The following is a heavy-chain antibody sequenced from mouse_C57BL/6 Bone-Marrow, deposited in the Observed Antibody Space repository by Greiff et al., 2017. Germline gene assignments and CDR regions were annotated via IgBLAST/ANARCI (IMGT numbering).Heavy chain of an antibody. Sequence: VQLQQSGADLARPGASLKLSCEASGYTFTSYGISWVQQRTGQGLEWIGEIYPRSGNTYYTEKFNGKATLTADKSSSTAYMELRSLTSEDAAVYFCARDSSGYPFDYWGQGTTLTVSS. D-gene: IGHD3-2*02. CDR1: GYTFTSYG. V-gene: IGHV1-81*01. CDR3: ARDSSGYPFDY. CDR2: IYPRSGNT. J-gene: IGHJ2*01.